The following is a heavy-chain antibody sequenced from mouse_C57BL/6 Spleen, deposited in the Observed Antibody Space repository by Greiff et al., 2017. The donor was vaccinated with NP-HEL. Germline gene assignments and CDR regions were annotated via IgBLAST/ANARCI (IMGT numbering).Heavy chain of an antibody. D-gene: IGHD1-1*01. V-gene: IGHV14-4*01. CDR3: RIYYGSSHMDY. CDR1: GFNIKDDY. CDR2: IDPENGDT. Sequence: VQLQQSGAELVRPGASVKLSCTASGFNIKDDYMHWVKQRPEQGLEWIGWIDPENGDTEYASKFQGKATITADTSSNTAYLQLSSLTSEDTAVHYCRIYYGSSHMDYWGQGTSVTVSS. J-gene: IGHJ4*01.